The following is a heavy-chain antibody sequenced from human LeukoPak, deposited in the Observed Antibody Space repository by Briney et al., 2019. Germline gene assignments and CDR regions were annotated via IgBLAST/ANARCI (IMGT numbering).Heavy chain of an antibody. D-gene: IGHD3-10*01. CDR1: GGSISSYY. V-gene: IGHV4-59*01. CDR3: ARGLRYYYYMDV. CDR2: VSYSGTT. Sequence: SETLSLTCTVSGGSISSYYWSWIRQPPGKGLEGIGYVSYSGTTNYNPSLKSRVTISVDTSRNQFSLEVTSVTAADTAVYYCARGLRYYYYMDVWGKGTTVTVSS. J-gene: IGHJ6*03.